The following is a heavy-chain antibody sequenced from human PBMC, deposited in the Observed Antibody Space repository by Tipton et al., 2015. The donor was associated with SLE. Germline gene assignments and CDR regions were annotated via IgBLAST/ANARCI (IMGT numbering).Heavy chain of an antibody. J-gene: IGHJ5*02. CDR3: ARHLDYDSSQAWFDP. D-gene: IGHD3-22*01. CDR1: GGSFSGYY. V-gene: IGHV4-34*01. CDR2: INQSGST. Sequence: TLSLTCTVYGGSFSGYYWSWIRQPPGKGLEWIGEINQSGSTNYNPSLASRGTISVDMSKKQVSLELSSVTAADTAMYYCARHLDYDSSQAWFDPWGQGTLVTVSS.